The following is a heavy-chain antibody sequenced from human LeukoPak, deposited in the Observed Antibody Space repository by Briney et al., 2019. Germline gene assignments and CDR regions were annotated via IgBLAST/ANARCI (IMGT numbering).Heavy chain of an antibody. J-gene: IGHJ4*02. Sequence: HSGGSLRLSCAASGFTFDDYAMHWVRQAPGKGLEWVPLISGVGGSTYYADSVKGRFTISRDNSKNSLYLQMNSLRTEDSALYYCAKGSTRGVVVENDYWSQGTLVTVYS. CDR1: GFTFDDYA. CDR2: ISGVGGST. CDR3: AKGSTRGVVVENDY. V-gene: IGHV3-43*02. D-gene: IGHD2-15*01.